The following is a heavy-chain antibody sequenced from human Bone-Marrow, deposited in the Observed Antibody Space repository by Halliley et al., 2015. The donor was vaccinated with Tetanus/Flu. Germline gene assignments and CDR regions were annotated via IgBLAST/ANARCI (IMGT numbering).Heavy chain of an antibody. Sequence: SLRLSCAASGFTFSSYEMNWVRQAPGKGLEWVSYISSSGTTIYYADSVKGRFTISRDNAKNSLYLQMNSLRSEDTAVYYCATLDGTSSLGSASWGQGTLVTVSS. CDR1: GFTFSSYE. D-gene: IGHD6-25*01. CDR2: ISSSGTTI. CDR3: ATLDGTSSLGSAS. V-gene: IGHV3-48*03. J-gene: IGHJ5*02.